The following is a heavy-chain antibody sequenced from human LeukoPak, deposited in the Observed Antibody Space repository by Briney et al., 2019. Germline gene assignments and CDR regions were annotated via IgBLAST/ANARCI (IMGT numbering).Heavy chain of an antibody. D-gene: IGHD6-19*01. V-gene: IGHV3-9*01. CDR3: AKGITRYSSGCHDY. J-gene: IGHJ4*02. CDR1: GFTFDDYA. Sequence: AGGSLRLSCAASGFTFDDYAMHWVRHAPGKGLEWVSGISWNSGSIGYADSVKGRFTISRDNAKNSLYLQMNSLRAEDTALYYCAKGITRYSSGCHDYWGQGTLVTVSS. CDR2: ISWNSGSI.